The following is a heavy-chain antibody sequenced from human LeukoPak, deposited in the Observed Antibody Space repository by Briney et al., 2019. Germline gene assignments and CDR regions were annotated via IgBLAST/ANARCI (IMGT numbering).Heavy chain of an antibody. CDR2: IWYDGSNK. J-gene: IGHJ6*02. CDR1: GFTFSSYG. Sequence: GESLKISCAASGFTFSSYGMHWVRQAPGKGLEWVAVIWYDGSNKYYADSVKGRFTISRDNSKNTLYLQMNSLRAEDTAVYYCARVGYDILTEYAGYYGMDVWGQGTTVTVSS. CDR3: ARVGYDILTEYAGYYGMDV. V-gene: IGHV3-33*01. D-gene: IGHD3-9*01.